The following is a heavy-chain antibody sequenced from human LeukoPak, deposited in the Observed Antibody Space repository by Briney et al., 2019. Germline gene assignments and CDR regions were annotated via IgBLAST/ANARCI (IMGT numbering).Heavy chain of an antibody. Sequence: PGGSLRLSCAASGFTFSDFWMHWVRQAPGKGLVWVSAISGSGGSTYYADSVKGRFTISRDNSKNTLYLQMNSLRAEDTAVYYCAKWRSSGPPYDAFDIWGQGTMVTVSS. D-gene: IGHD6-19*01. CDR1: GFTFSDFW. J-gene: IGHJ3*02. V-gene: IGHV3-23*01. CDR2: ISGSGGST. CDR3: AKWRSSGPPYDAFDI.